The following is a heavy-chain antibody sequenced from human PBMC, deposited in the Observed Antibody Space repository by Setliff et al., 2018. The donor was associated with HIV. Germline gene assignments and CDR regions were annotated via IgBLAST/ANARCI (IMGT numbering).Heavy chain of an antibody. D-gene: IGHD2-2*01. CDR1: GGSISTSSSY. Sequence: SETLSLTCTVSGGSISTSSSYWGWIRQPPGKGLEWIGSIYYSGNTYFSPSLKSRITISVDTSKNQFSLNLRSVTAADTAVYYCARHAAGPDGPFDYWGQGTLVTVSS. CDR3: ARHAAGPDGPFDY. J-gene: IGHJ4*02. CDR2: IYYSGNT. V-gene: IGHV4-39*07.